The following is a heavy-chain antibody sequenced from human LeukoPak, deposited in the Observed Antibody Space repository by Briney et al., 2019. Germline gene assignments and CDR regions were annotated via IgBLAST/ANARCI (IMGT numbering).Heavy chain of an antibody. D-gene: IGHD5-18*01. Sequence: GRSLRLSCAASGFTFSSYAIHWVRQAPGKGLEWVAVISYDGSNKYYADSVKGRFTISRDNSKNTVYLQMNSLRPEDTAVYYCARGGYSYGQASYYYGMDVWGRGTTVTVSS. J-gene: IGHJ6*02. V-gene: IGHV3-30-3*01. CDR1: GFTFSSYA. CDR2: ISYDGSNK. CDR3: ARGGYSYGQASYYYGMDV.